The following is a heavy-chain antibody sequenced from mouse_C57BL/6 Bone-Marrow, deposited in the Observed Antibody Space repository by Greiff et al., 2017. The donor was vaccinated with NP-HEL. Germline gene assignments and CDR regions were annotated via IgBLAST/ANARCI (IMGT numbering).Heavy chain of an antibody. CDR2: INPGSGGT. J-gene: IGHJ3*01. CDR3: AREEITY. Sequence: QVQLQQSGAELVRPGTSVKVSCKASGYAFTNYLIEWVKQRPGQGLEWIGVINPGSGGTNYNEKFKGKATLTADTSSSTAYMQLSSLTSEDSAVYFCAREEITYWGQGTLVTVSA. CDR1: GYAFTNYL. D-gene: IGHD2-4*01. V-gene: IGHV1-54*01.